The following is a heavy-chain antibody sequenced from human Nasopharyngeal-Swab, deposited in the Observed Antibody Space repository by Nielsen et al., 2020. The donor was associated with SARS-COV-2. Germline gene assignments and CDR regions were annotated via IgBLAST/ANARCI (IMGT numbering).Heavy chain of an antibody. D-gene: IGHD6-6*01. Sequence: WIRQPSGKGLEWIGEINHSGSTNYNPSLKSRVTISVDTSKNQFSLKLSSVTAADTAVYYCARVLRGVAARPLGFGYYYYYYMDVWGKGTTVTVSS. J-gene: IGHJ6*03. V-gene: IGHV4-34*01. CDR2: INHSGST. CDR3: ARVLRGVAARPLGFGYYYYYYMDV.